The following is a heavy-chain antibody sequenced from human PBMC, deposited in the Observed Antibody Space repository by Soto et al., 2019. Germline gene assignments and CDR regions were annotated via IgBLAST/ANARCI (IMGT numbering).Heavy chain of an antibody. Sequence: QVQLQQWGAGLLKPSETLSLTCAVYGGSFTGYYWTWIRQTPGKGLEWIGEINYRGSTYYNPSLECRITMAVATSKNQVSLKLGSVTAADPAVYFCVRGQPHRIAIFEVVIRSYDYGMDVWGQGTTVTVSS. J-gene: IGHJ6*02. D-gene: IGHD3-3*02. CDR1: GGSFTGYY. CDR3: VRGQPHRIAIFEVVIRSYDYGMDV. CDR2: INYRGST. V-gene: IGHV4-34*01.